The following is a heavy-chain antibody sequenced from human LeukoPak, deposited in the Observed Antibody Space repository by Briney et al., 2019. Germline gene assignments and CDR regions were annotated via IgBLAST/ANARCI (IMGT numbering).Heavy chain of an antibody. CDR3: ARDNKLGMFDY. Sequence: ASVRVSCKASGYTFTSYDINWVRQATGQGLEWMGWMNPNSGNTGYAQKFQGRVTITWNTSISTAFMDLSSLRSEDTAVYYCARDNKLGMFDYWGQGTLVTVSS. D-gene: IGHD7-27*01. CDR1: GYTFTSYD. CDR2: MNPNSGNT. J-gene: IGHJ4*02. V-gene: IGHV1-8*01.